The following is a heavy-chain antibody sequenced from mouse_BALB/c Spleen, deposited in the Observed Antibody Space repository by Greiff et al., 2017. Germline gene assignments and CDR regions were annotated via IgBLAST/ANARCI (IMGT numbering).Heavy chain of an antibody. CDR1: GYTFSSYW. Sequence: QVQLQQSGAELMKPGASVKISCKATGYTFSSYWIEWVKQRPGHGLEWIGEILPGSGSTNYNEKFKGKATFTADTSSNTAYMQLSSLTSEDSAVYYCARTRGNYVGVYAMDYWGQGTSVTVSS. J-gene: IGHJ4*01. V-gene: IGHV1-9*01. D-gene: IGHD2-1*01. CDR3: ARTRGNYVGVYAMDY. CDR2: ILPGSGST.